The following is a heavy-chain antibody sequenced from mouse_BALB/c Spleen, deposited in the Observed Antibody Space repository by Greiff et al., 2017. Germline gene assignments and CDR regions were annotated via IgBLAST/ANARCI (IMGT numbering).Heavy chain of an antibody. D-gene: IGHD1-1*01. Sequence: QVQLQQPGAELVMPGASVKMSCKASGYTFTDYWMHWVKQRPGQGLEWIGAIDTSDSYTSYNQKFKGKATLTVDESSSTAYMQLSSLTSEDSAVYYCARGGFITTPQEDDWGQGTTLTVSS. CDR3: ARGGFITTPQEDD. V-gene: IGHV1-69*01. CDR1: GYTFTDYW. J-gene: IGHJ2*01. CDR2: IDTSDSYT.